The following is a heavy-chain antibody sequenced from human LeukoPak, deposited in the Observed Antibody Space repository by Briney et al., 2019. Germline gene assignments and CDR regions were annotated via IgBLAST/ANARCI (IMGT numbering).Heavy chain of an antibody. Sequence: SETLSLTCTVSGGSISSYYWSWIRQPPGKGLEWIGYIYYSGSTNYNPSLKSRVTISVDTSKNQFSLKLSSVTAADTAVYYCARDEGGELQGAFDIWGQGTMVTVSS. CDR3: ARDEGGELQGAFDI. CDR2: IYYSGST. J-gene: IGHJ3*02. D-gene: IGHD1-26*01. CDR1: GGSISSYY. V-gene: IGHV4-59*01.